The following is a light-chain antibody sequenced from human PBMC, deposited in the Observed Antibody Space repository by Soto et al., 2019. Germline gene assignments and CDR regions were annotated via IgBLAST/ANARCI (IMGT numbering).Light chain of an antibody. CDR2: EVT. J-gene: IGLJ1*01. Sequence: QSALTQSPSASGSPGQSVTISCIGTSSDVGGYNYVSWYQHHPGKAPKLIIYEVTKRPAGVPDRFSGSRSGTTASLTVSGLQAEDEADYYCGSYSVGNTFGFGTGTKLTVL. CDR3: GSYSVGNTFG. V-gene: IGLV2-8*01. CDR1: SSDVGGYNY.